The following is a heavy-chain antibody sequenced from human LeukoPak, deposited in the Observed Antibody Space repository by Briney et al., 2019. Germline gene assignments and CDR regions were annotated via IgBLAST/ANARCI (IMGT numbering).Heavy chain of an antibody. V-gene: IGHV3-30*14. CDR2: ISYDGSNK. D-gene: IGHD4-17*01. CDR1: GFTFSSYA. Sequence: GGSLRLSCAASGFTFSSYAMHWVRQAPGKGLEWVAVISYDGSNKYYADSVKGRFTISRDISKNAVYLQVNSLRAEDTAVYCCARDSYGDANFDSWGQGTLVTVSS. J-gene: IGHJ4*02. CDR3: ARDSYGDANFDS.